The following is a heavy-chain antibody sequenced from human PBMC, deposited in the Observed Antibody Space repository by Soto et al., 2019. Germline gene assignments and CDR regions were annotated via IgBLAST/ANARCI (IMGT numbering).Heavy chain of an antibody. J-gene: IGHJ4*02. Sequence: QVHLQESGPGLVRPSETLSLSCTVSSGSVGSGRYYWSWIRQTPGKGLEWIASVFNSGSTCFNPSLKSRVTVSVGTSKRQFSLRLRSVTAADTGVYFCAKGEPRRYFDYWGQRTLITVSS. V-gene: IGHV4-61*01. CDR1: SGSVGSGRYY. CDR3: AKGEPRRYFDY. CDR2: VFNSGST. D-gene: IGHD1-1*01.